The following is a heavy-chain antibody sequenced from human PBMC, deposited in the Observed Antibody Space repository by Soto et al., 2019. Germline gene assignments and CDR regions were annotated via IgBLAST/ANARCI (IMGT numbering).Heavy chain of an antibody. CDR3: ARVPMVRGVIRYYYGMDV. J-gene: IGHJ6*02. D-gene: IGHD3-10*01. V-gene: IGHV3-21*01. CDR2: ISSSSSYI. Sequence: PGGSLRLSCAASVFTFSSYSMNWVRQAPGKGLEWVSSISSSSSYIYYADSVKGRFTISRDNAKNSLYLQMNSLRAEDTAVYYCARVPMVRGVIRYYYGMDVWGQGTTVTVSS. CDR1: VFTFSSYS.